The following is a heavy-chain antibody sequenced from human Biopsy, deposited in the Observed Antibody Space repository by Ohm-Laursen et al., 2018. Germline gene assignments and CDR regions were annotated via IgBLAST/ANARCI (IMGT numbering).Heavy chain of an antibody. CDR3: ARDGGVSYFGLDV. Sequence: GSLRLSCTASGFTFDDYTMHWVRQIPGKGLEWVSLISWDGSRTYYADSVRGRFTISRDNAKNCLYLQMNSLRTQDTALYYCARDGGVSYFGLDVWGLGTTITVSS. D-gene: IGHD3-16*01. J-gene: IGHJ6*02. V-gene: IGHV3-43*01. CDR1: GFTFDDYT. CDR2: ISWDGSRT.